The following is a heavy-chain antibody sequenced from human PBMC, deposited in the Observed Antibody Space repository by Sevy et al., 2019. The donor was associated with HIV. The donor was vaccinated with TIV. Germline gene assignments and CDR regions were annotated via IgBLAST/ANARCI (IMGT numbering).Heavy chain of an antibody. CDR1: GFSITSYW. CDR2: MNEDGSVT. J-gene: IGHJ4*02. CDR3: VKDFGGPTDY. V-gene: IGHV3-74*01. Sequence: GGSLRLSCAGSGFSITSYWMHWVRQAPRKGLVWVSRMNEDGSVTNHADSVRGRFTISRDNAKNTLYLQMNSLRVEDTAVYYCVKDFGGPTDYWGQGTLVTVSS. D-gene: IGHD3-16*01.